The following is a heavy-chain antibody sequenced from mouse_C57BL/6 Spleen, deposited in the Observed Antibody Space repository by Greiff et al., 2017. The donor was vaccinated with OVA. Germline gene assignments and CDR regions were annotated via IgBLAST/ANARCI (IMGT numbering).Heavy chain of an antibody. CDR3: ERNYRMDY. J-gene: IGHJ4*01. V-gene: IGHV5-17*01. CDR1: GFTFSDYG. D-gene: IGHD2-14*01. CDR2: ISSGSSTF. Sequence: EVKVVESGGGLVKPGGSLKLSCAASGFTFSDYGMHWVRQAPGKGLEWVAYISSGSSTFYYADTVKGRFNISRDNAKNTLFLQMTRLRAEDTGMYYCERNYRMDYWGQGTSVTVSS.